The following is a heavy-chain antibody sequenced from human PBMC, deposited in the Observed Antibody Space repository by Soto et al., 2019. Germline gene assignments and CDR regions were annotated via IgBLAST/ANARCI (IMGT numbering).Heavy chain of an antibody. D-gene: IGHD5-18*01. V-gene: IGHV1-18*01. CDR3: AGGYSYGYVMGGDAFDI. CDR1: CYTFTSYG. CDR2: ISAYNGNT. Sequence: GASVKVSCKASCYTFTSYGISLLRHSPGQWLEWMGWISAYNGNTNYAQKLQGRVTMTTDTSTSTAYMELRSLRSDDTAVYYCAGGYSYGYVMGGDAFDIWGQGTMVTVSS. J-gene: IGHJ3*02.